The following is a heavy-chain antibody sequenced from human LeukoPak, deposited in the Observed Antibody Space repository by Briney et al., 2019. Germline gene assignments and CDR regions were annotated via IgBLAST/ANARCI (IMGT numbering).Heavy chain of an antibody. D-gene: IGHD3-22*01. V-gene: IGHV1-69*13. Sequence: SVKVSCKASGGTFSSYAISWVRQAPGKGLEWMGGIIPIFGTANYAQKFQGRVTITADESTSTAYMELSSLRSEDTAVYYCARWYYYDSSGYSVRPFDPWGQGTLVTVSS. J-gene: IGHJ5*02. CDR1: GGTFSSYA. CDR3: ARWYYYDSSGYSVRPFDP. CDR2: IIPIFGTA.